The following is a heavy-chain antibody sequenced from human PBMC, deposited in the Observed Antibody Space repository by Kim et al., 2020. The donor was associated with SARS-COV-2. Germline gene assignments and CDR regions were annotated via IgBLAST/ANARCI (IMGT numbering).Heavy chain of an antibody. J-gene: IGHJ6*02. CDR3: ARDRRDRSGTRYYGMDV. CDR1: GYTFTSYG. CDR2: ISAYNGNT. Sequence: ASVKVSCKASGYTFTSYGISWVRQAPGQGLEWMGWISAYNGNTNYAQKLQGRVTMTTDTSTSTAYMELRSLRSDDTAVYYCARDRRDRSGTRYYGMDVWGQGTTVTVSS. D-gene: IGHD1-26*01. V-gene: IGHV1-18*01.